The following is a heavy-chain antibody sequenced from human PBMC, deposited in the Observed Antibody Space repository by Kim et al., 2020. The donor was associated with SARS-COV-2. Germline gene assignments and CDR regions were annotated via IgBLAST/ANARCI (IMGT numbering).Heavy chain of an antibody. V-gene: IGHV1-46*01. Sequence: ASVKVSCKASGYTFTSYYMHWVRQAPGQGLEWMGIINPSGGSTSYAQKFQGRVTMTRDTSTSTVYMELSSLRSEDTAVYYCARDLTVTTSTVSYYYGMDVWGQGTTVTVSS. CDR2: INPSGGST. CDR3: ARDLTVTTSTVSYYYGMDV. CDR1: GYTFTSYY. J-gene: IGHJ6*02. D-gene: IGHD4-17*01.